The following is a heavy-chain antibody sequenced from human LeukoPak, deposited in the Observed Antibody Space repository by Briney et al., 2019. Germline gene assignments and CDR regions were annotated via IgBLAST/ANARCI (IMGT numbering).Heavy chain of an antibody. J-gene: IGHJ4*02. CDR1: GFIFSSYW. CDR3: AREAAAAHPDY. D-gene: IGHD6-13*01. V-gene: IGHV3-7*05. CDR2: IKQDGSEK. Sequence: PGGSLRLSCAASGFIFSSYWMSWVRRAPGKGLEWVANIKQDGSEKYYVDSVKGRFTISRDNAKNSLYLQMNSLRAEDTAVYYCAREAAAAHPDYWGQGTLVVVSA.